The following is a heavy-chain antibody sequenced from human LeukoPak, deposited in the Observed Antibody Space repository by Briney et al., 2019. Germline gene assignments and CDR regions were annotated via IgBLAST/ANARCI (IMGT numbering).Heavy chain of an antibody. D-gene: IGHD6-19*01. J-gene: IGHJ4*02. CDR3: ARQGGWDRYYFDY. Sequence: GESLKISCKGSGYSFTSYWISWVRQMPGKGLEWMGRIDPSDSYTNYSPSFQGHLTISADKSISTAYLQWSSLKASDTAMYYCARQGGWDRYYFDYWGQGTLVTVSS. CDR1: GYSFTSYW. V-gene: IGHV5-10-1*01. CDR2: IDPSDSYT.